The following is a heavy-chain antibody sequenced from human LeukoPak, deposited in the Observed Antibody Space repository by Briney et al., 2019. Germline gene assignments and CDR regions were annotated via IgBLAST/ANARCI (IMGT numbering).Heavy chain of an antibody. CDR2: LKQDGSQT. D-gene: IGHD3-16*01. Sequence: GGSLRLSCVASGFTFSMYWMTWFRQAPGKGLEWVANLKQDGSQTNYVDSVKGRLTISRDNAKKSLYLQMYSLRGEDTAVYYCARGGTYDIWGQGTLVTVSS. CDR1: GFTFSMYW. J-gene: IGHJ4*02. CDR3: ARGGTYDI. V-gene: IGHV3-7*01.